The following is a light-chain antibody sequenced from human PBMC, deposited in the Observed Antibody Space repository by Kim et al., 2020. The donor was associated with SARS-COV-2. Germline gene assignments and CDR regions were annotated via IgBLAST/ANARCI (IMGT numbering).Light chain of an antibody. Sequence: GQSISISCTGTSSDVGGYNYVSWFQQHPGNAPKVIIYDVTKRPSGGSNRFSGSKSGNTASLTISGLQTDDEADYYCSSYSSSDIVLFGGGTQLTVL. V-gene: IGLV2-14*04. CDR2: DVT. J-gene: IGLJ2*01. CDR1: SSDVGGYNY. CDR3: SSYSSSDIVL.